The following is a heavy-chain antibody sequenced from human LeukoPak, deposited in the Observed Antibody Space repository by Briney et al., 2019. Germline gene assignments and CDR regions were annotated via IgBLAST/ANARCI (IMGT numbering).Heavy chain of an antibody. D-gene: IGHD3-9*01. CDR2: IYPGDSDT. Sequence: GESLKISCKGSGYRFTSYWIGWVRQMPGKGLEWMGIIYPGDSDTRYSPSFQGQVTISADKSISTAYLQWSSLKASDTAMYYCARGPIYYDILTGYYPTGGSFDYWGQGTLVTVSS. V-gene: IGHV5-51*01. CDR3: ARGPIYYDILTGYYPTGGSFDY. J-gene: IGHJ4*02. CDR1: GYRFTSYW.